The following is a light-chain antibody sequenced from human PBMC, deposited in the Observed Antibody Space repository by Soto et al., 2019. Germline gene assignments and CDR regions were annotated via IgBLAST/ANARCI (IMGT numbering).Light chain of an antibody. CDR3: QQGYSTPRT. CDR1: QSISSY. V-gene: IGKV1-39*01. Sequence: DTQMTQSPSSLSASVGDRVTITCRASQSISSYLNWYQQRPGKAPKLLIYAASSLQSGVPSRFSGSGSGTDFTLTIRSLQREDFATYDCQQGYSTPRTFGGGTKVEIK. CDR2: AAS. J-gene: IGKJ4*01.